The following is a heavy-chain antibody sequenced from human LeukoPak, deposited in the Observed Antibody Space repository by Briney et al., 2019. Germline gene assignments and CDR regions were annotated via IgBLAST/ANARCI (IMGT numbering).Heavy chain of an antibody. J-gene: IGHJ4*02. CDR3: AKARGGYDVDY. V-gene: IGHV3-43*02. CDR1: GFTIDYYG. CDR2: ISGDGGST. D-gene: IGHD3-3*01. Sequence: GGSPRISFAASGFTIDYYGMHLGRSAPREGLEWVSLISGDGGSTYYADSVKGRFTISRDNSKNSLYLQMNSLRTEDTALYYCAKARGGYDVDYWGQGTLVTVSS.